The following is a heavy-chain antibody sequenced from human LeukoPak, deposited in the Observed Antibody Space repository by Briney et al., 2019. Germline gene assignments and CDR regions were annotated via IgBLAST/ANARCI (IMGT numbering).Heavy chain of an antibody. CDR3: AARTLLDAFDI. CDR2: INPSGGST. J-gene: IGHJ3*02. Sequence: ASVKVSCKASGYIFTSYYMHWVRQAPGQGLEWMGIINPSGGSTSYAQKFQERVTITRDMSTSTAYMELSSLRSEDTAVYYCAARTLLDAFDIWGQGTMVTVSS. CDR1: GYIFTSYY. D-gene: IGHD1-1*01. V-gene: IGHV1-46*01.